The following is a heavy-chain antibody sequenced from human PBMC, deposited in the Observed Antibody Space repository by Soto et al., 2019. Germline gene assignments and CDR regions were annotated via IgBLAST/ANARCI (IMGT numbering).Heavy chain of an antibody. CDR1: GYTFTSYG. CDR2: ISAYNGNT. D-gene: IGHD6-19*01. Sequence: GASVKVSCKASGYTFTSYGISWVRQAPGQGLEWMGWISAYNGNTNYAQKLQGRVTMTTDTSTSTAYMELRSLRSDDTAVYYCARVRHSSGWYNSLFDPWGQGTLVIVSS. J-gene: IGHJ5*02. V-gene: IGHV1-18*01. CDR3: ARVRHSSGWYNSLFDP.